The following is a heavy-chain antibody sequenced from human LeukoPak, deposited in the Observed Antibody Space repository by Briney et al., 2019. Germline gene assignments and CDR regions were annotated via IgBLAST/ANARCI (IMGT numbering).Heavy chain of an antibody. CDR3: ARHRVGATRDFDY. J-gene: IGHJ4*02. V-gene: IGHV4-30-4*08. CDR1: GGSISSGDYY. Sequence: KASETLSLTCTVSGGSISSGDYYWSWIRQPPGKGLEWIGYIYYSGSTYYNPSLKSRVTISVDTSKNQFSLKLSSVTAADTAVYYCARHRVGATRDFDYWGQGTLVTVSS. D-gene: IGHD1-26*01. CDR2: IYYSGST.